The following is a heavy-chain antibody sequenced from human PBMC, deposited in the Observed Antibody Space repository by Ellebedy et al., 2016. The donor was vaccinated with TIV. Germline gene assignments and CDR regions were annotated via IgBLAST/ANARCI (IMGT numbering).Heavy chain of an antibody. CDR3: ARHATWILRWYDY. CDR1: GGSISSYY. J-gene: IGHJ4*02. Sequence: MPSETLSLTCTVSGGSISSYYWSWIRQPPGKGLEWIGYIYYSGSTNYNPSLKSRVTISVDTSKNQFSLKLSSVTAADTAVYYCARHATWILRWYDYWGQGTLVTVSS. D-gene: IGHD4-23*01. CDR2: IYYSGST. V-gene: IGHV4-59*08.